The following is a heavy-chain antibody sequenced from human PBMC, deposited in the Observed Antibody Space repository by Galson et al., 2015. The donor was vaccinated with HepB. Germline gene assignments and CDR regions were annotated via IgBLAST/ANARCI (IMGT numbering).Heavy chain of an antibody. CDR3: ARDHGDTAMADYGMDV. V-gene: IGHV3-23*01. CDR1: GFTFSSYA. D-gene: IGHD5-18*01. Sequence: SLRLSCAASGFTFSSYAMSWVRQAPGKGLEWVSAISGSGGSTYYADSVKGRFTISRDNAKNSLYLQMNSLRAEDTAVYYCARDHGDTAMADYGMDVWGQGTTVTVSS. J-gene: IGHJ6*02. CDR2: ISGSGGST.